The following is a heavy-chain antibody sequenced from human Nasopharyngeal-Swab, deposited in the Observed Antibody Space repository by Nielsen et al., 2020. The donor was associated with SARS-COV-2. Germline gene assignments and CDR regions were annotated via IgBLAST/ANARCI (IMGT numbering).Heavy chain of an antibody. J-gene: IGHJ4*02. CDR2: ISYDGSNK. CDR3: ARGSSSYYFDY. V-gene: IGHV3-30-3*01. CDR1: GFTFSSYA. D-gene: IGHD6-6*01. Sequence: GGSLRLSCAASGFTFSSYAMHWVRQAPGKGLEWVAVISYDGSNKYYADSVKGRFTISRDNSKNTLYLQMNSLRAEDTAVYYCARGSSSYYFDYWGRGTLVTVSS.